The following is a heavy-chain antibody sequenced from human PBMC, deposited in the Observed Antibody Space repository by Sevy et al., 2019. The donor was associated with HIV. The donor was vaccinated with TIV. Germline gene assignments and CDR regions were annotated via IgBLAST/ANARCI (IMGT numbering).Heavy chain of an antibody. Sequence: GGSLRLSCAASGFSFSDYDMHWVRQAPGKGLDWVAVISHDERYKNYAESVKVRFTISRDNFKNTLFLQMDSLRPEDTAVYFCARLVSWGGDCDYLDSWGQGALVTVSS. D-gene: IGHD2-21*02. J-gene: IGHJ4*02. CDR2: ISHDERYK. CDR3: ARLVSWGGDCDYLDS. CDR1: GFSFSDYD. V-gene: IGHV3-30*01.